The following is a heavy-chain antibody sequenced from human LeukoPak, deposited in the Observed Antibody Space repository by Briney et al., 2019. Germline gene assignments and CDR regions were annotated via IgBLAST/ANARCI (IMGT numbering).Heavy chain of an antibody. D-gene: IGHD1-26*01. CDR3: ARGDPYSRSYPFDY. Sequence: PGGSLRLSCAASGFTFSSYSMNWVRQAPGKGLEWVSYISSSSSTIYYADSVKGRFTISRDNAKNSLYLQMNSLRAEDTAVYYCARGDPYSRSYPFDYWGQGTLVTVSS. V-gene: IGHV3-48*01. CDR1: GFTFSSYS. CDR2: ISSSSSTI. J-gene: IGHJ4*02.